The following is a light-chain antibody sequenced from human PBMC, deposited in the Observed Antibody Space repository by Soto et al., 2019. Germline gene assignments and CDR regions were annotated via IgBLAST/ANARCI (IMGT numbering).Light chain of an antibody. CDR2: DVS. CDR1: SSDVGGYNY. V-gene: IGLV2-14*01. J-gene: IGLJ1*01. Sequence: QSMLTQPASLSGSPGQSITISCTGTSSDVGGYNYVSWYQQHPGKAPKLMIYDVSNRPSGVSNRFSGSKSGNTASLTIFGLQAEDEADYYCSSYTSSSTLVFGTRTKVTVL. CDR3: SSYTSSSTLV.